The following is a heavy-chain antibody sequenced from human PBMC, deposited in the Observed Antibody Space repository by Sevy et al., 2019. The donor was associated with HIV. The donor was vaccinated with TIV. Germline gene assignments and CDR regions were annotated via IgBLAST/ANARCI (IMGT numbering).Heavy chain of an antibody. CDR1: GFTFSSYG. J-gene: IGHJ6*03. CDR2: IRYDGSNK. CDR3: AKVPAGGTTLYYYYYMDV. V-gene: IGHV3-30*02. D-gene: IGHD1-7*01. Sequence: GWSLRLSCAASGFTFSSYGMHWVRQAPGKGLEWVAFIRYDGSNKYYADSVKGRFTISRDNSKNMLYLQMNSLRAEDTAVYYCAKVPAGGTTLYYYYYMDVWGKGTTVTVSS.